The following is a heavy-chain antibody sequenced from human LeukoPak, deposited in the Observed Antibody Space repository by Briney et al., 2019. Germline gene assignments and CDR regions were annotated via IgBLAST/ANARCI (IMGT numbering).Heavy chain of an antibody. J-gene: IGHJ5*02. Sequence: ASVKVSCKASGGTFSSYAISWVRQAPGQGLEWMGWISACNGNTNYAQKLQGRVTMTTDTSTSTAYMELRSLRSDDTAVYYCARDLRTIAVAGSLGFDPWGQGTLVTVSS. V-gene: IGHV1-18*01. CDR1: GGTFSSYA. CDR3: ARDLRTIAVAGSLGFDP. D-gene: IGHD6-19*01. CDR2: ISACNGNT.